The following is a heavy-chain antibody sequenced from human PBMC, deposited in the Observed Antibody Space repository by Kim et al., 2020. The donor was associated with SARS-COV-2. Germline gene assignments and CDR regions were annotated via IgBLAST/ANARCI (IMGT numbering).Heavy chain of an antibody. D-gene: IGHD7-27*01. CDR2: IYYGDSDT. Sequence: GESLKISCKGSGYIFTSYWIGWVRQMPGKGLEWMGIIYYGDSDTRYSPSFQGQVTSSADKSISTADLQWSSLKASDTAMYYCTGHDPNWGLFDYWGQGTLVTVSS. CDR1: GYIFTSYW. CDR3: TGHDPNWGLFDY. V-gene: IGHV5-51*01. J-gene: IGHJ4*02.